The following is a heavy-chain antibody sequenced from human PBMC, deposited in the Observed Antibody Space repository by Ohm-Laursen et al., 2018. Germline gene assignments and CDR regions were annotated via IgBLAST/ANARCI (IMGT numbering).Heavy chain of an antibody. CDR1: GFTFSTFW. CDR3: ARDRKNGDSGYGMDV. J-gene: IGHJ6*02. D-gene: IGHD4-17*01. V-gene: IGHV3-48*01. Sequence: SLRLSCAASGFTFSTFWMTWVRQAPGKGLEWVSFISSASTTIYYADSVKGRFTISRDNAKNTVYMQMDSLRAEDRAVYYCARDRKNGDSGYGMDVWGHGTTVTVSS. CDR2: ISSASTTI.